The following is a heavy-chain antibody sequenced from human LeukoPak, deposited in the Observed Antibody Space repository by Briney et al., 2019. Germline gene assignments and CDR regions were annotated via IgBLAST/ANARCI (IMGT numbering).Heavy chain of an antibody. J-gene: IGHJ4*02. D-gene: IGHD5-18*01. CDR2: ISYDGSNK. CDR3: AKGSGGYSYGHFDY. Sequence: PGRSLRLSCAASGFTFSSYGMHWVRQAPGKGLEWVAVISYDGSNKYCADSVKGRFTISRDNSKNTLYLQMNSLRAEDTAVYYCAKGSGGYSYGHFDYWGQGTLVTVSS. CDR1: GFTFSSYG. V-gene: IGHV3-30*18.